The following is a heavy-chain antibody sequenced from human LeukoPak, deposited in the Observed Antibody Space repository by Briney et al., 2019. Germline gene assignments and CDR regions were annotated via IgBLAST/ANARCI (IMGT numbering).Heavy chain of an antibody. CDR3: ARDLSGIAGYTYGRGIDY. D-gene: IGHD5-18*01. V-gene: IGHV3-7*01. CDR2: IKKDGSEK. Sequence: AGGSLRLSCAASGFTFSSHWMSWVRQAPGKGLEWVANIKKDGSEKYYVDAVKGRFTISRDNAKTSLYLQMNSLRAEDTAVYYCARDLSGIAGYTYGRGIDYWGQGTLVTVPS. J-gene: IGHJ4*02. CDR1: GFTFSSHW.